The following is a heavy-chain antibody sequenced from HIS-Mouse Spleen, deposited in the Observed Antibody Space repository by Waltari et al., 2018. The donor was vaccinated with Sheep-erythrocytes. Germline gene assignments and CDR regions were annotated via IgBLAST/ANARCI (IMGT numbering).Heavy chain of an antibody. D-gene: IGHD4-17*01. CDR1: GFTVSSNY. J-gene: IGHJ3*02. Sequence: EVQLVESGGGLIQPGGSLRLSCAASGFTVSSNYMSWVRQAPGKGLEWVSVIYSGGSTYDADSVEGRFTISRDNSKNTLYLQMNSLRAEDTAVYYCARGHPDYGDYDAFDIWGQGTMVTVSS. CDR2: IYSGGST. V-gene: IGHV3-53*01. CDR3: ARGHPDYGDYDAFDI.